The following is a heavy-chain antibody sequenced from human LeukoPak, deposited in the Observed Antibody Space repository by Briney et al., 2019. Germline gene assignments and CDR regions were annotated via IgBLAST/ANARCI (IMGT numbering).Heavy chain of an antibody. Sequence: GASVKVSCKASGYTFTSNYIHWVRQAPGQGLEWMGMIYPRDGSTSYAQKFQGRVTVTRDTSTSTVHMELSGLRSEDTAVYYCARESYGSGSYDYWGQGTLVTVSS. CDR3: ARESYGSGSYDY. V-gene: IGHV1-46*01. D-gene: IGHD3-10*01. CDR2: IYPRDGST. J-gene: IGHJ4*02. CDR1: GYTFTSNY.